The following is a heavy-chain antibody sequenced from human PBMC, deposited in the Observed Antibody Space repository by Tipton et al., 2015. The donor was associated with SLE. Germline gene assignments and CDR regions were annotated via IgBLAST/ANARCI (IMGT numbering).Heavy chain of an antibody. J-gene: IGHJ6*03. CDR3: AAGIAARRGYYYYYYYMDV. Sequence: LSLTCTVSGGSISSYRWSWIRQPPGKGLEWIGYIYYSGSTNYNPSLKSRVTMSIDTSKNQFSLRLRSVTAADTAVYYCAAGIAARRGYYYYYYYMDVWGKGTTVTVSS. CDR2: IYYSGST. D-gene: IGHD6-6*01. CDR1: GGSISSYR. V-gene: IGHV4-59*08.